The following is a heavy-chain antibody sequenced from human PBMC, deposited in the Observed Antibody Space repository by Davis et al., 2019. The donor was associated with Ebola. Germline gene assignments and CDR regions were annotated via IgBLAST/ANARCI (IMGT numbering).Heavy chain of an antibody. J-gene: IGHJ4*02. Sequence: LRLSCTVSGGSISSGGYYWSWIRQHPGKGLEWIGYIYYSGSNYYNPSLKSRVTISVDTSKNQFSLKLSSVTAADTAVYYCARQHDSSGSIPHYGDYFDYWGQGTLVTVSS. D-gene: IGHD3-22*01. CDR1: GGSISSGGYY. V-gene: IGHV4-31*03. CDR2: IYYSGSN. CDR3: ARQHDSSGSIPHYGDYFDY.